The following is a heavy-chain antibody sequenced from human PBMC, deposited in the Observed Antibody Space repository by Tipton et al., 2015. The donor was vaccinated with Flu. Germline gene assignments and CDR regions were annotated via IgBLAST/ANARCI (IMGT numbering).Heavy chain of an antibody. CDR1: GGSMNNYY. Sequence: TLSLTCTVSGGSMNNYYWSWIRQPAGKGLEWIGRISASGSTTDYNPSLKSRVTMSIDTSKNQFSLNLRYVTAADTAVYYCTRDRYARSSNYFDPWGQGTLVTVSS. J-gene: IGHJ5*02. CDR2: ISASGST. V-gene: IGHV4-4*07. D-gene: IGHD6-6*01. CDR3: TRDRYARSSNYFDP.